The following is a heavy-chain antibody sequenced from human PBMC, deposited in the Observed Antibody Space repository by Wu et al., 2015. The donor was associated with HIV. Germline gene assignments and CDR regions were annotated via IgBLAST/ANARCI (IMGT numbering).Heavy chain of an antibody. CDR1: GYTFTSFD. J-gene: IGHJ4*02. D-gene: IGHD3-3*01. CDR2: MNPKSGNT. CDR3: ARDYFGVGPIDY. V-gene: IGHV1-8*01. Sequence: QVQLVQSGAEVKKPGASVKVSCKASGYTFTSFDMHWVRQATGQGLEWMGWMNPKSGNTGYAQKFQGRVTMTRNTSISTAYMELSRLRSDDTAVYYCARDYFGVGPIDYWGQGTLVTVSS.